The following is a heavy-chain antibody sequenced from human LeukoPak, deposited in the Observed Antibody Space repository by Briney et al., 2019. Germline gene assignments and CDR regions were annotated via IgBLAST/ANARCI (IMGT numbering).Heavy chain of an antibody. D-gene: IGHD3-9*01. J-gene: IGHJ4*02. V-gene: IGHV3-30*04. CDR2: ISNDGSNK. CDR1: GLTFSTYG. Sequence: GGSLRLSCAASGLTFSTYGIHGVRQAPGKGPERVAVISNDGSNKYYADSVKGRFTISRDNSKDTVYLQMNSLRAEDTAVYYCATTHISHAILSGYFDYWGQGTLVTVSS. CDR3: ATTHISHAILSGYFDY.